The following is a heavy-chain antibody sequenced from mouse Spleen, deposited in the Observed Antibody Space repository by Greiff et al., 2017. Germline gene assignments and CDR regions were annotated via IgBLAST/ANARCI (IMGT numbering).Heavy chain of an antibody. CDR2: IYPSSGYT. V-gene: IGHV1-7*01. D-gene: IGHD4-1*01. J-gene: IGHJ2*01. CDR3: ASAAGTDPFDY. CDR1: GYTFTSYW. Sequence: VQLVQSGAELVKPGASVKLSCKASGYTFTSYWMHWVKQRPGQGLEWIGYIYPSSGYTKYNQKFKDKATLTADKSSSTAYMQLSSLTYEDSAVYYCASAAGTDPFDYWGQGTTVTVSS.